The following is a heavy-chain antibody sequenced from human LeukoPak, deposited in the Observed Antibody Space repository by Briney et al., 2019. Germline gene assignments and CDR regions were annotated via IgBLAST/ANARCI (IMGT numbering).Heavy chain of an antibody. CDR1: GYTFTSYY. V-gene: IGHV1-46*01. J-gene: IGHJ5*02. CDR2: INPSGGST. D-gene: IGHD1-26*01. CDR3: ARQSYRGSYLLYWFDP. Sequence: ASVKVSCKASGYTFTSYYMHWVRQAPGQGLEWMGIINPSGGSTSYEQKFQGRVTMTRDTSTSTVYMELSSLRSEDTAVYYCARQSYRGSYLLYWFDPWGQGTLVTVSS.